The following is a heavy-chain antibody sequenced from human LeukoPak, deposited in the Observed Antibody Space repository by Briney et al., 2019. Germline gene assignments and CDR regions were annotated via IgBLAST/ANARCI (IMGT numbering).Heavy chain of an antibody. J-gene: IGHJ6*03. V-gene: IGHV3-49*03. CDR2: IRSKAYGGTT. CDR3: TRSPEQQLAYYYYYMDV. Sequence: LTGGSLRLFCTASGFTFGDYAMSWFRQAPGKGLEWVGFIRSKAYGGTTEYAASVKGRFTISRDDSKSIAYLQMNSLRTEDTAVYYCTRSPEQQLAYYYYYMDVWGKGTTVTVSS. D-gene: IGHD6-13*01. CDR1: GFTFGDYA.